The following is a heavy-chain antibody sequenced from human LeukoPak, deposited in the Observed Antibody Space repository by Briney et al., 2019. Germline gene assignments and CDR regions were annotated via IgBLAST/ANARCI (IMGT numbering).Heavy chain of an antibody. CDR1: GFTFSSYA. Sequence: GGSLRLSCAASGFTFSSYAMSWVRQAPGKGLEWVSAISGSGGSTYYADSVKGRFTISRDNAKNSLYLQMNSLRAEDTAVYYCARSEAYSSGCGYWGQGTLVTVSS. J-gene: IGHJ4*02. V-gene: IGHV3-23*01. CDR2: ISGSGGST. D-gene: IGHD6-19*01. CDR3: ARSEAYSSGCGY.